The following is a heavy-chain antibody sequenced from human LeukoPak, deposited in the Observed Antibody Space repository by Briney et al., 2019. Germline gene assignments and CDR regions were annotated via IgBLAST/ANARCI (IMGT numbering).Heavy chain of an antibody. CDR3: AREVVGATSSEYFQH. V-gene: IGHV3-30*03. D-gene: IGHD1-26*01. CDR1: GFTFSSYG. CDR2: ISYDGSNK. Sequence: GRSLRLSCAASGFTFSSYGMHWVRQAPGKGLEWVAVISYDGSNKYYADSVKGRFTISRDNSKNTLYLQMNSLRAEDTAVYYCAREVVGATSSEYFQHWGQGTLVTVSS. J-gene: IGHJ1*01.